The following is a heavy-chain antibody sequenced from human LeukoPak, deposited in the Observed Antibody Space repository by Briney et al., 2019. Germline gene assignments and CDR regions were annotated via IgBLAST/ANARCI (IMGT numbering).Heavy chain of an antibody. D-gene: IGHD3-9*01. CDR1: GFTSSSNG. CDR2: ILGSGVTT. J-gene: IGHJ4*02. Sequence: GRSLRLSCAASGFTSSSNGMHWVRQAPGKGLEWVSAILGSGVTTYYADSVKGRFTVSRDNSKSTLYLQMNSLRAEDTALYYCAKWGDYDVLTGYYVPDYWGQGTLVTVSS. V-gene: IGHV3-23*01. CDR3: AKWGDYDVLTGYYVPDY.